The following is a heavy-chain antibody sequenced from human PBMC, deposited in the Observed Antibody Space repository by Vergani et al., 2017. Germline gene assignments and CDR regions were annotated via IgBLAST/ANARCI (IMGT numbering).Heavy chain of an antibody. D-gene: IGHD4-17*01. Sequence: EVQLVESGGGLVKPGGSLRLSCAASGFTFSSYSMNWVRQAPGKGLEWVANIKQDGSEKYYADSVKGRFTISRDNSKNTLYLQMNSLRAEDTAVYYCAGARLRGLGFDPWGQGTLVTVSS. J-gene: IGHJ5*02. CDR2: IKQDGSEK. V-gene: IGHV3-7*01. CDR3: AGARLRGLGFDP. CDR1: GFTFSSYS.